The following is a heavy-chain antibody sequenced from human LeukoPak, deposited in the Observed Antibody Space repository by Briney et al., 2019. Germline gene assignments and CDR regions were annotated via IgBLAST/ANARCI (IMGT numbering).Heavy chain of an antibody. CDR3: ARDYYGSGSRPNWFDP. Sequence: SETLSLTCTVSGGSISSYYWSWIRQPAGKGLEWIGRIYTSGSTNYNPSLKSRVTMSLDTSKNQFSLKLSSVTAADTAVYYCARDYYGSGSRPNWFDPWGQGTLVTVSS. J-gene: IGHJ5*02. CDR2: IYTSGST. V-gene: IGHV4-4*07. D-gene: IGHD3-10*01. CDR1: GGSISSYY.